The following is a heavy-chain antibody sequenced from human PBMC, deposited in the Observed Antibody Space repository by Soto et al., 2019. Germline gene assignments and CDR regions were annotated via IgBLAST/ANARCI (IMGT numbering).Heavy chain of an antibody. V-gene: IGHV3-53*02. Sequence: EVQWVETGGGLIQSGGCLRLSCAVSGFSVRINYMSWVRQAPGKGLEGVAVIYIVGNTYYADSVKGRFTISRDTSKNTVSLQMNSLRVEDPAMYYCAREDVDTDKVPIAWGRGTPVSVSS. CDR2: IYIVGNT. D-gene: IGHD5-18*01. J-gene: IGHJ5*02. CDR1: GFSVRINY. CDR3: AREDVDTDKVPIA.